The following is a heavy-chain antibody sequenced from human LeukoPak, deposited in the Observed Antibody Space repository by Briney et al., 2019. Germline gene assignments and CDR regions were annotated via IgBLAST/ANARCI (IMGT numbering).Heavy chain of an antibody. CDR3: AKDRFDAGEWIQLWTL. V-gene: IGHV3-9*01. J-gene: IGHJ4*02. CDR1: RFTFGDYA. Sequence: RSLRLSCAPSRFTFGDYAMHWVRQAPGAGLEWVSGISWNSDSIGYADSVKGRFTISRDNSKNTLYLQMNSLRAEDTAVYYCAKDRFDAGEWIQLWTLWGQGTLVTVSS. D-gene: IGHD5-18*01. CDR2: ISWNSDSI.